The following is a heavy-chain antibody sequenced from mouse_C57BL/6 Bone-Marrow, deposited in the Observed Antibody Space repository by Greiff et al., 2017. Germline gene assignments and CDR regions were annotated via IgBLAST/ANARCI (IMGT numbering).Heavy chain of an antibody. CDR3: ARQLCDY. Sequence: EVKLEESGGDLVKPGGSLKLSCAASGFTFSSYGMSWVRQTPDKRLEWVATISSGGSYTYYPDSVKGRFTISRDNAKNTLYLQMSSLKSEDTAMYYCARQLCDYWGQGTTLTVSS. V-gene: IGHV5-6*02. J-gene: IGHJ2*01. CDR2: ISSGGSYT. CDR1: GFTFSSYG.